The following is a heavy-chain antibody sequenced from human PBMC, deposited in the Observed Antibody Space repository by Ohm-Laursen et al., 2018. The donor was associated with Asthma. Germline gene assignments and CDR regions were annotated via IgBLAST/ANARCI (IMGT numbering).Heavy chain of an antibody. D-gene: IGHD3-22*01. V-gene: IGHV3-30*03. Sequence: SLRLSCSAPGFTFSSYGMHWVRQAPGKGLEWVAVISYDGSNKYYADSVKGRFTISRDNSKNTLYLQMNSLRAEDTAVYYCARDYDSSGYYLIDYWGQGTLVTVPS. J-gene: IGHJ4*02. CDR3: ARDYDSSGYYLIDY. CDR2: ISYDGSNK. CDR1: GFTFSSYG.